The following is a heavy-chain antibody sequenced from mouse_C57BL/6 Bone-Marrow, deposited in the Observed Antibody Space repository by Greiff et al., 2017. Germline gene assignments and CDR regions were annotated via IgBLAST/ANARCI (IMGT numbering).Heavy chain of an antibody. CDR1: GYTFTSYD. V-gene: IGHV1-85*01. Sequence: VQLQQSGPELVKPGASVKLSCKASGYTFTSYDINWVKQRPGQGLEWIGWIYPRDGSTKYNEKFKGKATLTVDTSSSTAYMALHSLTSEASAVYFCARLEVEGMSGDRGCDVGGTGPTGTVSS. CDR3: ARLEVEGMSGDRGCDV. D-gene: IGHD3-3*01. CDR2: IYPRDGST. J-gene: IGHJ1*03.